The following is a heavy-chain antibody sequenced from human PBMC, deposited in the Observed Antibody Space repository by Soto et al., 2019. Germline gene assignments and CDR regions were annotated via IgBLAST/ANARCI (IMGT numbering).Heavy chain of an antibody. J-gene: IGHJ6*02. CDR3: ARDRIAAAGDYYYYYGMDV. CDR1: GGSISSGDYY. Sequence: QVQLQESGPGLVKPSQTLSLTCTVSGGSISSGDYYWSWIRQPPGKGLEWIGYIYYSGSTYYNPSLNSRVTISLDTSKTQFSLKLSSVTAADTAVYYCARDRIAAAGDYYYYYGMDVWGQGTTVTVSS. D-gene: IGHD6-13*01. CDR2: IYYSGST. V-gene: IGHV4-30-4*01.